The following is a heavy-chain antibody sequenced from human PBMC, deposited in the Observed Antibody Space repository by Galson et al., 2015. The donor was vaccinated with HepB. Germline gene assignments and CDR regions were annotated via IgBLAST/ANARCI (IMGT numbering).Heavy chain of an antibody. D-gene: IGHD3-10*01. V-gene: IGHV5-10-1*01. Sequence: QSGAEVKKPGESLRISCKGSGYSFTSYWISWVRQMPGKGLEWMGRIDPSDSYTNYSPSFQGHVTISADKSISTAYLQWSSLKASDTAMYYCARHVSQLWFGELLFDWYFDLWGRGTLVTVSS. CDR2: IDPSDSYT. CDR3: ARHVSQLWFGELLFDWYFDL. CDR1: GYSFTSYW. J-gene: IGHJ2*01.